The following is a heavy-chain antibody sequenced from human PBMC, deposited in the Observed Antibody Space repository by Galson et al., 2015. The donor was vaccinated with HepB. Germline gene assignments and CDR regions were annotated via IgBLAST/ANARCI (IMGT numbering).Heavy chain of an antibody. CDR3: AKCPKRDFWSGFHGYYYYYGMDV. J-gene: IGHJ6*02. CDR2: ISGSGGST. D-gene: IGHD3-3*01. CDR1: GFTFSSYA. V-gene: IGHV3-23*01. Sequence: SLRLSCAASGFTFSSYAMSWVRQAPGKGLEWVSAISGSGGSTYYADSVKGRFTISRDNSKNTLYLQMNSLRAEDTAVYYCAKCPKRDFWSGFHGYYYYYGMDVWGQGTTVTVSS.